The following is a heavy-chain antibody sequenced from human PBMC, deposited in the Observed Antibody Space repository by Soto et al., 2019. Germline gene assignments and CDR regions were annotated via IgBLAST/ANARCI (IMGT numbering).Heavy chain of an antibody. Sequence: QVQLQQWGAGLLKPSETLSLTCGVYGGSFSGYYWSWIRQPPGKGLEWIGEVSHSGSTNYNPSLKSRVTISGDTSKNRFSLRVSSVTAADTGVYYCARSNPSRPDYWGQGTLVTVSS. J-gene: IGHJ4*02. CDR1: GGSFSGYY. CDR3: ARSNPSRPDY. V-gene: IGHV4-34*02. CDR2: VSHSGST.